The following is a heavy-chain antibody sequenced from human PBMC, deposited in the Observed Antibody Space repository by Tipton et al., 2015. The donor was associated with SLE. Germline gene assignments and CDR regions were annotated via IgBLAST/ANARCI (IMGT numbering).Heavy chain of an antibody. CDR3: ARPGGEYSGYDFDY. Sequence: LRLSCTVSGGSVSSGSYYWSWIRQPPGKGLEWIGSIYYSGSTYYNPSLKSRVTISVDTSKNQFSLKLSSVTAADTAVYYCARPGGEYSGYDFDYWGQGTLVTVSS. CDR1: GGSVSSGSYY. D-gene: IGHD5-12*01. V-gene: IGHV4-39*01. J-gene: IGHJ4*02. CDR2: IYYSGST.